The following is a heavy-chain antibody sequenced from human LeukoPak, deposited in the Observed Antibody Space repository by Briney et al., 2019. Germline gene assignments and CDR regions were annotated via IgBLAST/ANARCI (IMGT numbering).Heavy chain of an antibody. Sequence: PLASVKVSCKASGYTFTGYYMHWVRQAPGQGLEWMGWINPNSGGTNYAQKFQGRVTMTRDTSISTAYMELGRLRSDDTAVYYCARASQITMIVVVPDYWGQGTLVTVSS. V-gene: IGHV1-2*02. D-gene: IGHD3-22*01. CDR2: INPNSGGT. CDR3: ARASQITMIVVVPDY. CDR1: GYTFTGYY. J-gene: IGHJ4*02.